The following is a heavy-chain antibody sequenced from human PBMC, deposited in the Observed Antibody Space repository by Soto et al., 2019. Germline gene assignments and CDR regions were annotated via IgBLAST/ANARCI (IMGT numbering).Heavy chain of an antibody. D-gene: IGHD6-13*01. CDR1: GFSLSSSGVG. J-gene: IGHJ5*02. CDR3: AHRRPYSGNWNVGWFGP. V-gene: IGHV2-5*02. CDR2: IYWDDDK. Sequence: SGPTLVNPTQTLTLTCTFSGFSLSSSGVGVGWIRQSPGKALEWLGFIYWDDDKRYSPSLSSRLTIIKDTSKNQVVLTMTNMDPMDTATYYCAHRRPYSGNWNVGWFGPWGQGTLVTVSS.